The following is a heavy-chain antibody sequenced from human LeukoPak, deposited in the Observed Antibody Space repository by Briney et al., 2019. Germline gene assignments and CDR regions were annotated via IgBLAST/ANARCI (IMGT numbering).Heavy chain of an antibody. V-gene: IGHV3-23*01. CDR2: ISGSGGST. CDR1: GFTFSSYA. D-gene: IGHD3-22*01. J-gene: IGHJ6*02. CDR3: AKDYPDCGYGDGRRGYYYYGMDV. Sequence: GGSLRLSCAASGFTFSSYAMSWVRQAPGKGLEWVSAISGSGGSTYYADSVKGRFTISRDNSKNTLYLQMNSLRAEDTAVYYCAKDYPDCGYGDGRRGYYYYGMDVWGQGTTVTVSS.